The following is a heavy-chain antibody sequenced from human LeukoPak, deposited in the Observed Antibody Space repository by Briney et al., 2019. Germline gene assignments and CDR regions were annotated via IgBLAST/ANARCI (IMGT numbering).Heavy chain of an antibody. V-gene: IGHV3-30*18. Sequence: GGSLRLSCAASGFIFSAYGMHWVRQAPGKGLEWVAVISNDGINRYYADSVKGRFTISRDNSKNTLYLQMNSLRPEDTALYYCAKPNYYDSSGYAYYFDYWGQGTLVTVSS. CDR2: ISNDGINR. D-gene: IGHD3-22*01. J-gene: IGHJ4*02. CDR3: AKPNYYDSSGYAYYFDY. CDR1: GFIFSAYG.